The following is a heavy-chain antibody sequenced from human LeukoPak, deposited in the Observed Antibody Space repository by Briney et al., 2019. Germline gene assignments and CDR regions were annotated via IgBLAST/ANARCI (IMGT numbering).Heavy chain of an antibody. CDR2: MSAYNGNT. J-gene: IGHJ4*02. CDR1: GYTFTNYG. CDR3: ARGITMVREPFNDY. V-gene: IGHV1-18*01. Sequence: GASVKVSCKASGYTFTNYGINWVRQAPGQGLEWMGWMSAYNGNTNYAQNLQGRVTMTTDTSTSTAYMELRNLRSDDTAVYYCARGITMVREPFNDYWGQGTLVTVSS. D-gene: IGHD3-10*01.